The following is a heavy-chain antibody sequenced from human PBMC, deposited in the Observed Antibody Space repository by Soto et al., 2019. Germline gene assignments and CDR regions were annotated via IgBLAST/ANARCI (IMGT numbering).Heavy chain of an antibody. V-gene: IGHV3-33*01. CDR2: IWYDGSNK. Sequence: QVQLVESGGGVVQPGRSLRLSCAASGFTFSSYGMHWVRQAPGKGLEWVAVIWYDGSNKYYADSVKGRFTISRDNSKNTRELQRNRRRAEDRAVYYWARGGRGWELPKCIDYWGQGTLVTVSS. CDR1: GFTFSSYG. CDR3: ARGGRGWELPKCIDY. J-gene: IGHJ4*02. D-gene: IGHD1-26*01.